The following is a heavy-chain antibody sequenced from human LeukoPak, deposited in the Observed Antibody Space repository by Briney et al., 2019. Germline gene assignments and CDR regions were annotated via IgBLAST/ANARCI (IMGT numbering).Heavy chain of an antibody. D-gene: IGHD2-2*03. CDR3: ARLPSLDNTFSFDY. CDR1: GGSISSYY. CDR2: IYYSGNT. Sequence: SETLSLTCTVSGGSISSYYWSWIRQPPGKGLEWIGYIYYSGNTNYNPSLKSRVTISVDTAKNQFSLKLSSVTAADTAVYYCARLPSLDNTFSFDYWGQGTLVTVSS. J-gene: IGHJ4*02. V-gene: IGHV4-59*01.